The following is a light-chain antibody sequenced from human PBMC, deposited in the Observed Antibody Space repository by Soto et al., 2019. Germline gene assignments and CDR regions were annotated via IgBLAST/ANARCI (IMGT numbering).Light chain of an antibody. V-gene: IGLV1-47*01. CDR3: AAWDNSLRWV. J-gene: IGLJ3*02. CDR2: RTD. CDR1: SSNVGSNF. Sequence: QSVLTQPPSVSGTPGQRVTISCSGSSSNVGSNFVYWYQQFPGTAPKLLIYRTDQRPSGVTDRFSASKPGTSASLAISGLRSDDEADYYCAAWDNSLRWVFGGGTQLTVL.